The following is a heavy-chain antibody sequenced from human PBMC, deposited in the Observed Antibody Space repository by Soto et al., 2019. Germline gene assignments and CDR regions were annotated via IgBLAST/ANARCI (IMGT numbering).Heavy chain of an antibody. CDR1: GGSISSYY. CDR3: ARHSTGAQWIQFDY. Sequence: QVQLQESGPGLVKPSETLSLTCTVSGGSISSYYWSWIRQPPGKGLEWIGYIYYSGSTNYNPSLKSRFTMSVDTSKNQFSLKRSSVTAEDTAVYYCARHSTGAQWIQFDYWGQGNLVTVSS. J-gene: IGHJ4*02. V-gene: IGHV4-59*08. CDR2: IYYSGST. D-gene: IGHD5-18*01.